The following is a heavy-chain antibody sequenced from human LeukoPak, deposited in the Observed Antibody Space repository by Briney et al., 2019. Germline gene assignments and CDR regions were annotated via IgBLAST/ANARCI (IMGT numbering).Heavy chain of an antibody. CDR2: INHSGST. D-gene: IGHD5-12*01. J-gene: IGHJ4*02. V-gene: IGHV4-34*01. CDR3: AGRGVDIVATIYFAY. CDR1: GGSFIVYY. Sequence: SETLSLTCAVYGGSFIVYYWSSIRQPPRKGLWWIGEINHSGSTNYNLSLKTRVPISVDTSKNQFSLKLSSVTAADTAVYYWAGRGVDIVATIYFAYWGQGTLITVSS.